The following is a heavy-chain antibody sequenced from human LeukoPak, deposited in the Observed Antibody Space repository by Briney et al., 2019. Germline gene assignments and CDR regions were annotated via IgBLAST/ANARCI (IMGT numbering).Heavy chain of an antibody. CDR3: ARGTRRDGYHNYYYFDY. D-gene: IGHD5-24*01. J-gene: IGHJ4*02. V-gene: IGHV1-69*05. CDR1: EGTFSSYA. CDR2: IIPIFGTA. Sequence: WASVKVSCKASEGTFSSYAISWVRQAPGQGLEWMGGIIPIFGTANYAQKFQGRVTITTDESTSTAYMELSSLRSEDTAVYYCARGTRRDGYHNYYYFDYWGQGTLVTVSS.